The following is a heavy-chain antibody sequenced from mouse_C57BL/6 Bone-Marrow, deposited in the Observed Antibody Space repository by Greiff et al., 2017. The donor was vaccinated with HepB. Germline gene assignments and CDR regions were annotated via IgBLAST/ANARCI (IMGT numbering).Heavy chain of an antibody. Sequence: QVQLQQPGAELVMPGASVKLSCKASGYTFTSYWMHWVKQRPGQGLEWIGEIDPSDSYTNYNKKFKGKTTLTVDKSSSTAYMQLSSLTSEDSAVYYCAREDGVGAHFDYGGRGTTLTVSS. V-gene: IGHV1-69*01. J-gene: IGHJ2*01. D-gene: IGHD1-1*01. CDR3: AREDGVGAHFDY. CDR2: IDPSDSYT. CDR1: GYTFTSYW.